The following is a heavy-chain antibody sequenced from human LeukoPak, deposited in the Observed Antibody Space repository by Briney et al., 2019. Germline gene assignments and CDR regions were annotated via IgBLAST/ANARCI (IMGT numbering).Heavy chain of an antibody. V-gene: IGHV3-23*01. J-gene: IGHJ5*02. Sequence: QPGGSLRLYCAAAGFTFSSYAMSWVRQAPGKGLEWVSAISGSGGGTYYADSVKGRFTISRDNSKNTVYLQMNSLRAEDTAFYYCAQDKRGLLCFGARVGFDPWGQGTLVTVSS. D-gene: IGHD3-10*01. CDR3: AQDKRGLLCFGARVGFDP. CDR1: GFTFSSYA. CDR2: ISGSGGGT.